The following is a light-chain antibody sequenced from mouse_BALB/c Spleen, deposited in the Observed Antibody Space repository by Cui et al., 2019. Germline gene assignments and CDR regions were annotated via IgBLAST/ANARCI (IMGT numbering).Light chain of an antibody. J-gene: IGKJ2*01. V-gene: IGKV12-46*01. CDR1: SNTSSN. CDR3: QHFWGTPYT. CDR2: AAT. Sequence: IQMTPSPASLSLSVGETVTITLPARSNTSSNLAWYQQKQGKSPQLLVDAATNLADGVPSRFSGSGSGTQYSLKINSLQSEDFGSYYCQHFWGTPYTFGGGTKLEIK.